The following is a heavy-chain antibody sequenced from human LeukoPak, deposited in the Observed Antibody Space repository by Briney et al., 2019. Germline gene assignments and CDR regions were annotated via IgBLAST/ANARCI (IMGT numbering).Heavy chain of an antibody. D-gene: IGHD5-12*01. Sequence: GGSLRLSCAASGFTFSIYAMTWVRQAPGKGLVWVGFIRSKVHDSTPQYAASVKGRFTISRDDSKDTAYLQMINLKTEDTAIYYCTRAGGFDNFLDYWGQGTPVTVSS. V-gene: IGHV3-49*04. CDR1: GFTFSIYA. CDR2: IRSKVHDSTP. J-gene: IGHJ4*02. CDR3: TRAGGFDNFLDY.